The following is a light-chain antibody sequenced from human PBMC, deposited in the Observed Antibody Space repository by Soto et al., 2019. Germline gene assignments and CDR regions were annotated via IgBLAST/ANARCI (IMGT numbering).Light chain of an antibody. CDR3: CSYATSSYV. V-gene: IGLV2-23*02. CDR2: EVS. CDR1: SSDVGSYNL. Sequence: QSVLTQPASVSGSPGQSITISCTGTSSDVGSYNLVSWYQQHPGKAPKLIIFEVSKRPSGVSDRFSGSKSGNTASPTISGLQAEDDADFYCCSYATSSYVFGTGTKLTVL. J-gene: IGLJ1*01.